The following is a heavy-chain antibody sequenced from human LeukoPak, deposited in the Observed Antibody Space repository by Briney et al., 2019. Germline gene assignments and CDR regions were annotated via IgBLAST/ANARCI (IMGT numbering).Heavy chain of an antibody. CDR2: ISLTIGTA. V-gene: IGHV1-69*05. CDR3: LRGCTTMAHPFSI. CDR1: GGTFTSYA. J-gene: IGHJ3*02. D-gene: IGHD5-18*01. Sequence: PSVKLSCKASGGTFTSYAITWVRQAPGPGLGWMGGISLTIGTANYAQKFHGRVAITTDESTTTTYMDLSRLRSPDPAAYSFLRGCTTMAHPFSIWGEGTIVTVSS.